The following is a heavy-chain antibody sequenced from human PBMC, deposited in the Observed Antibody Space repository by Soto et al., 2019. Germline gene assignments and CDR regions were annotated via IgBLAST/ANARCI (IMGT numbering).Heavy chain of an antibody. J-gene: IGHJ3*02. D-gene: IGHD2-15*01. Sequence: LRLSCAASGFTFSSYEMNWVRQAPGKGLEWVSYISSSGSTIYYADSVKGRFTISRDNAKNSLYLQMNSLRAEDTAVYYCARVSIKLPAGNDAFDIWGQGTMVTVSS. CDR3: ARVSIKLPAGNDAFDI. CDR2: ISSSGSTI. V-gene: IGHV3-48*03. CDR1: GFTFSSYE.